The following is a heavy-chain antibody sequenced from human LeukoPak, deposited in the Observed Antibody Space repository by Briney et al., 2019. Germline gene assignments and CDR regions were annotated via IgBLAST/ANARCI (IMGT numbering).Heavy chain of an antibody. CDR3: AISIVVVPAAKADAFDI. Sequence: ASVKVSCKASGYTFTGYYMHWVRQAPGQGLEWMGWINPNSGGTNYAQKFQGRVTMTRDTSISTAYMELSRLRSDDTAVYCCAISIVVVPAAKADAFDIWGQGTMVTVSS. J-gene: IGHJ3*02. V-gene: IGHV1-2*02. CDR2: INPNSGGT. D-gene: IGHD2-2*01. CDR1: GYTFTGYY.